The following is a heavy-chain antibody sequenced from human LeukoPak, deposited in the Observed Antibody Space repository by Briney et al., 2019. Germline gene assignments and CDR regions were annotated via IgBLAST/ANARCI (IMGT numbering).Heavy chain of an antibody. CDR2: VTSSGRTP. CDR3: ARDLKADWFDP. CDR1: GFTFNTHA. Sequence: GGSLRLSCEASGFTFNTHAMSWVRQAPEKGLEWVASVTSSGRTPYYADSVRGRFTISRDNAKNTLYLQMNSLRAEDTAVYYCARDLKADWFDPWGQGTLVTVSS. V-gene: IGHV3-23*01. J-gene: IGHJ5*02. D-gene: IGHD6-19*01.